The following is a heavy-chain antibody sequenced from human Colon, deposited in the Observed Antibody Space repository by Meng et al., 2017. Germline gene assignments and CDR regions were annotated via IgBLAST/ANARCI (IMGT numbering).Heavy chain of an antibody. CDR2: IYSSGST. CDR3: AREGPIAVAGYDY. V-gene: IGHV4-61*01. CDR1: CVSVKSGISY. D-gene: IGHD6-19*01. Sequence: VQLEASGPGLVRPSETLSLTCNVSCVSVKSGISYWNWIRQPPGKTLEWIGYIYSSGSTTYNPSLKSRVTLSLDTPKNQFSLKLTSVTAADTAVYYCAREGPIAVAGYDYWGQGTLVTVSS. J-gene: IGHJ4*02.